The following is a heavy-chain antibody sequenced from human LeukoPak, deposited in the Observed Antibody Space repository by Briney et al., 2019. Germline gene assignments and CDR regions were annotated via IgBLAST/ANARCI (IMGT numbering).Heavy chain of an antibody. V-gene: IGHV1-46*01. D-gene: IGHD4-23*01. J-gene: IGHJ6*02. Sequence: ASVKVSCKASVYTFTSYYMHCVRQAPGQGLEWMGIINPSGGSTRYAQKFQGRVTMTRDTSTSTVYMELSSLRSEDTAVYYCARDLRWRSASYYYYYGMDVWGQGTTVTVSS. CDR1: VYTFTSYY. CDR2: INPSGGST. CDR3: ARDLRWRSASYYYYYGMDV.